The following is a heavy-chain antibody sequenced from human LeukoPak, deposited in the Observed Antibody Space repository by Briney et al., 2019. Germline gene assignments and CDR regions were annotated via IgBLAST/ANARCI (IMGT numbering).Heavy chain of an antibody. D-gene: IGHD3-3*01. J-gene: IGHJ4*02. CDR2: IIPIFGTA. CDR3: ARDLSGYAFWSGYYVY. Sequence: SVKVSCKASGGTFSSYAISWVRQAPGQGLEWMGRIIPIFGTANYAQTFQGRVTITTDESTRTAYMELSSLRSEDTAVYYCARDLSGYAFWSGYYVYWGQGTLVTVSS. V-gene: IGHV1-69*05. CDR1: GGTFSSYA.